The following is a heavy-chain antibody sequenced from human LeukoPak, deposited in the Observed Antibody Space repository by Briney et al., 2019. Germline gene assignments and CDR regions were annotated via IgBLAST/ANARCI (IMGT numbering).Heavy chain of an antibody. CDR3: ARDGTVTAGPFDP. D-gene: IGHD4-17*01. Sequence: PGRSLRLSCAAPGIPFSSFGMHWLRQAPGKGLEWVAFIWYDGSSKYYADSVKGRFTISRDNSKSTLYLQMNSLTAEDTAVYYCARDGTVTAGPFDPWGGGTLVTVSS. V-gene: IGHV3-33*01. CDR2: IWYDGSSK. CDR1: GIPFSSFG. J-gene: IGHJ5*02.